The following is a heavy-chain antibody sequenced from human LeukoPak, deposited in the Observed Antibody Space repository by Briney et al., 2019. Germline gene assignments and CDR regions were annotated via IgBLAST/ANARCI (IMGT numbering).Heavy chain of an antibody. D-gene: IGHD6-13*01. V-gene: IGHV3-21*01. CDR2: ISSSSSYI. CDR1: GFTFSSYS. Sequence: SGGSLRLSCAASGFTFSSYSMNWVRQAPGKGLEWVSSISSSSSYIYYADSVKGRFTISRDNVKNSLYLQMNSLRAEDTAVYYCARDQGQEPTSAAGAFDYWGQGTLVTVSS. J-gene: IGHJ4*02. CDR3: ARDQGQEPTSAAGAFDY.